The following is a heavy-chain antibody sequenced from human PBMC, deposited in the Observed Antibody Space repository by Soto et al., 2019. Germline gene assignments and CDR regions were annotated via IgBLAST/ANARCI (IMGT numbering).Heavy chain of an antibody. CDR2: IKSKTDGGTT. V-gene: IGHV3-15*01. D-gene: IGHD2-15*01. CDR1: GFTFSNAW. Sequence: GGSLRLSCAASGFTFSNAWMSWVRQAPGKGLEWVGRIKSKTDGGTTDYAAPVKGRFTISRDDSKNTLYLQMNSLKTEDTAVYYCTTVGPYCSGGSCYTYYYSMDVWGKGTTVTVSS. CDR3: TTVGPYCSGGSCYTYYYSMDV. J-gene: IGHJ6*03.